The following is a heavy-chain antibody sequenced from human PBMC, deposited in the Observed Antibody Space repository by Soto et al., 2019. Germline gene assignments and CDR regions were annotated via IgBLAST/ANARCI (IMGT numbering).Heavy chain of an antibody. CDR2: ISAYNGNT. CDR1: GYTFTSYG. Sequence: GASVKVSCKASGYTFTSYGISWVRQAPGQGLEWMGRISAYNGNTNYAQKLQGRVTMTTDTSTSTAYMELRSLRSDDTSVYFCARDPPTIASAGREDYWGQGTLVTVSS. D-gene: IGHD6-13*01. CDR3: ARDPPTIASAGREDY. J-gene: IGHJ4*02. V-gene: IGHV1-18*01.